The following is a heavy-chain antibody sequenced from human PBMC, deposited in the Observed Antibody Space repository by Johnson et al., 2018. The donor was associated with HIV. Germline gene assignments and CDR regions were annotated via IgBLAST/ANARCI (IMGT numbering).Heavy chain of an antibody. CDR1: GFTFSNYD. CDR2: IGTAGDT. Sequence: VQLVESGGGLVQPGGSLRLSCAASGFTFSNYDMQWVRQATGKGLEWVSPIGTAGDTYYPGSVKGRFTISRENAKNTLYLQMNSLRAEDTAVYYCARDGMAATKANIWGQGTMVTVSS. CDR3: ARDGMAATKANI. J-gene: IGHJ3*02. V-gene: IGHV3-13*01. D-gene: IGHD1-14*01.